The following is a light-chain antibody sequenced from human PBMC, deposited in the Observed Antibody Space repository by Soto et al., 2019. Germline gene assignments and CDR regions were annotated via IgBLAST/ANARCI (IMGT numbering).Light chain of an antibody. Sequence: AIQMTQSPSSLSAFVGDRVTIACRASQGIRSDLGWYQQKPGKAPKLLIYGASSLQSGVPSRFSGRGSGTDFTLTISSLQPEDFATYYCLQDYNYPRTFGQGTKVEIK. CDR1: QGIRSD. CDR3: LQDYNYPRT. J-gene: IGKJ1*01. V-gene: IGKV1-6*01. CDR2: GAS.